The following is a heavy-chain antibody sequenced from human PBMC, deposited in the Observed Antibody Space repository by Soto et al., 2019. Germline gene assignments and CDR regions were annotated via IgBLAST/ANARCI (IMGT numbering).Heavy chain of an antibody. V-gene: IGHV4-4*02. Sequence: QVQLQESGPGLVKPSGTLSLTCAVSGGSISSSNWWSWVRQPPGKGLEWIGEIYHSGSTNYNPSLKSRVTLSVDESENQFSLKLSCVTAADTDVYYWARSGRYGGGYFDHWGQGTLVTVSS. CDR2: IYHSGST. CDR3: ARSGRYGGGYFDH. D-gene: IGHD1-26*01. J-gene: IGHJ4*02. CDR1: GGSISSSNW.